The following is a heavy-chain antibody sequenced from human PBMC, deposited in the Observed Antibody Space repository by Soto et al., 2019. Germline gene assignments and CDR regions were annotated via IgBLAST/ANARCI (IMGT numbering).Heavy chain of an antibody. V-gene: IGHV1-8*01. J-gene: IGHJ4*02. D-gene: IGHD3-22*01. CDR3: ARGVYYYDSSGSIGNDY. CDR2: MNPNSGNT. CDR1: GYTFTSYD. Sequence: ASVKVSCKASGYTFTSYDINWVRQATGQGLEWMGWMNPNSGNTGYAQKFQGRVTMTRNTSISTAYMELSSLRSEDTAVYYCARGVYYYDSSGSIGNDYWGQGTLVTVSS.